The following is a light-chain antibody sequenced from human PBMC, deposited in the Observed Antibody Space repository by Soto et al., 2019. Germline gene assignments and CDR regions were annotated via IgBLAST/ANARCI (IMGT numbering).Light chain of an antibody. CDR1: QSIGKW. CDR3: QHYNGH. V-gene: IGKV1-5*01. CDR2: DAS. Sequence: DIQMTQSPSILSASVGDGVTITCRASQSIGKWLAWYQQKPGKAPKVPIYDASTLESGVPSRFSGGRSGTEFTLSISSLQPDDFATYYCQHYNGHFGGGTKVDIK. J-gene: IGKJ4*01.